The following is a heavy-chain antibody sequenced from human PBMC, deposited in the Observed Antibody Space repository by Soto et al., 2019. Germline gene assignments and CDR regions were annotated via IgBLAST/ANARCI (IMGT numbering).Heavy chain of an antibody. CDR1: GYSFSDYH. V-gene: IGHV1-2*04. D-gene: IGHD2-8*01. J-gene: IGHJ6*02. CDR2: INPKSGGT. Sequence: QVQLVQSGAEVKKPGASVKVSCMASGYSFSDYHIYWVRQAPGQGLEWLGWINPKSGGTSTAQKFQGWVTMTRDTSISTAYMELTRLKSDDTAVYFCARGHSTDCSNGVCSFFYNHEMDVWGQGTTVTVSS. CDR3: ARGHSTDCSNGVCSFFYNHEMDV.